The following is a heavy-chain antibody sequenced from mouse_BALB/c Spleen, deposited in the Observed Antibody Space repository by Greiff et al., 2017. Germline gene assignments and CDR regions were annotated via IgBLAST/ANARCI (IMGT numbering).Heavy chain of an antibody. Sequence: VQLQQSGAELAKPGASVKMSCKASGYTFTSYWIHWVKQRPGQGLEWIGYINPSTGYTEYNQKFKDKATLTADKSSSTAYMQLSSLTSEDSAVYYCARRDGSYYFDYWGQGTTLTVSS. CDR1: GYTFTSYW. CDR2: INPSTGYT. J-gene: IGHJ2*01. D-gene: IGHD2-3*01. CDR3: ARRDGSYYFDY. V-gene: IGHV1-7*01.